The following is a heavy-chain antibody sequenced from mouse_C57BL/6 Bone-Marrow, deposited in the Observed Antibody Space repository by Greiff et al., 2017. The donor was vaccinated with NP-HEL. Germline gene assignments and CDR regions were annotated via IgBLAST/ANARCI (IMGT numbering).Heavy chain of an antibody. J-gene: IGHJ1*03. CDR1: GYTFTSYW. D-gene: IGHD2-1*01. Sequence: VQLQQPGAELVMPGASVKLSCKASGYTFTSYWMHWVKQRPGQGLEWIGEIDPSDSYTNYNQKFKGKSTLTGDKSSSTAYMQRSSLTSEDSAVYYCAREGNYGYWYFDVWGTGTTVTVSS. V-gene: IGHV1-69*01. CDR3: AREGNYGYWYFDV. CDR2: IDPSDSYT.